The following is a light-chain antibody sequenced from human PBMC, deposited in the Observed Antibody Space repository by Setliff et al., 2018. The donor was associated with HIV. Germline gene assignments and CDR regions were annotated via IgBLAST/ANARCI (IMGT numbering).Light chain of an antibody. CDR3: CSNTGSNTFV. J-gene: IGLJ1*01. Sequence: QSVLAQPASVSGSPGQSITISCTGSSSDIGSWNFVSWYQQHPARAPKLIIYQATRRPSGVSNRFSGSKSGNVASLTISGLQAEDEADYYCCSNTGSNTFVFGTGTKVTV. CDR2: QAT. V-gene: IGLV2-23*01. CDR1: SSDIGSWNF.